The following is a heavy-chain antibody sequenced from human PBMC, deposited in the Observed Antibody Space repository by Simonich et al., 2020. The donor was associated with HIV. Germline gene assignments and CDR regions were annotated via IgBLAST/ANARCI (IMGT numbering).Heavy chain of an antibody. D-gene: IGHD7-27*01. CDR1: GESFSGYY. CDR2: IIHSGST. V-gene: IGHV4-34*12. CDR3: ARLERGIDAFDI. Sequence: QEQLRQWGAGLLKPSETLSLTCAVYGESFSGYYWTWIRQPPGKGLEWIGEIIHSGSTNYNPSLKSRVTISGDSSKKQFSLKLSSVTAADTAVYYCARLERGIDAFDIWGQGTMVTVSS. J-gene: IGHJ3*02.